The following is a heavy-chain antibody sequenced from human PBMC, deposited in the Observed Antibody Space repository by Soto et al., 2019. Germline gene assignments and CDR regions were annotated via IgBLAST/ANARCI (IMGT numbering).Heavy chain of an antibody. CDR3: ARDVSNYYDSSGYFRFDP. Sequence: VSVKVCCKASGYTFTSYGISWVRQAPGQGLEWMGWISAYNGNTNYAQKLQGRVTMTTDTSTSTAYMELRSLRSDDTAVYYCARDVSNYYDSSGYFRFDPWGQGTLVTVSS. CDR1: GYTFTSYG. J-gene: IGHJ5*02. V-gene: IGHV1-18*04. CDR2: ISAYNGNT. D-gene: IGHD3-22*01.